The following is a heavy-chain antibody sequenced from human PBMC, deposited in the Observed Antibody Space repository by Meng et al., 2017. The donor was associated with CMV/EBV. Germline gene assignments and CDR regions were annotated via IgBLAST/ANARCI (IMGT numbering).Heavy chain of an antibody. CDR1: GGSISSSSYY. D-gene: IGHD2-2*01. J-gene: IGHJ5*02. V-gene: IGHV4-39*07. CDR3: ARNIVVVPAATNWFDP. Sequence: SETLSLTCTVSGGSISSSSYYWGWIRQPPGKGLEWIGSIYYSGSTYYNPSLKSRVTISVDTSKNQFSLKLSSVTAADTAVHYCARNIVVVPAATNWFDPWGQGTLVTVSS. CDR2: IYYSGST.